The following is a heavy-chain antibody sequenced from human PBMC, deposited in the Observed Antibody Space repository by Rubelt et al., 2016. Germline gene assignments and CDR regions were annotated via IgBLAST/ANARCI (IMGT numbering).Heavy chain of an antibody. Sequence: VQLVESGGGVVQPGRSLRLSCAASGFTFSSYGMNWVRQAPGKGLEWISYISGSSRTIFYADSVKGRFTISRDNVKNLLYLEINSLRAEDTAVYFCARTIIARVGSKYYMDVWGEGTTLTVS. CDR3: ARTIIARVGSKYYMDV. J-gene: IGHJ6*03. CDR2: ISGSSRTI. D-gene: IGHD5-12*01. V-gene: IGHV3-48*04. CDR1: GFTFSSYG.